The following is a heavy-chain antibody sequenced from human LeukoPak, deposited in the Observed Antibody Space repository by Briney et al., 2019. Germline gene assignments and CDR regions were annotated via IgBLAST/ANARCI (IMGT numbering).Heavy chain of an antibody. CDR2: INGDGSST. CDR3: ARVGVYGYWYFDL. V-gene: IGHV3-74*01. Sequence: GGCLRLSRALAGFTVSSNWMDSVRQAPGKGLGLVSRINGDGSSTTYADSVKGRFTTSRDNAKNTLYLKMNTLRAEGTAVCYCARVGVYGYWYFDLWGRGTLVTVSS. D-gene: IGHD4-17*01. J-gene: IGHJ2*01. CDR1: GFTVSSNW.